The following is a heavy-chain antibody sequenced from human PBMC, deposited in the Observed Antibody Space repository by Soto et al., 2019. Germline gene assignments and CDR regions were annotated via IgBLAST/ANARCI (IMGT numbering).Heavy chain of an antibody. J-gene: IGHJ4*02. CDR3: AHRPRGYSYHFDY. D-gene: IGHD5-18*01. CDR2: IYWDDDE. CDR1: GFSLTTRGVG. V-gene: IGHV2-5*02. Sequence: QITLKESGPTLVKPTQTLTLTCTFSGFSLTTRGVGVGWIRQPPGKALEWLALIYWDDDEGYSPSLKSRLTIPQAPYKNQVVLTMTNMDPVDTATYSRAHRPRGYSYHFDYWGQGTLVTVSS.